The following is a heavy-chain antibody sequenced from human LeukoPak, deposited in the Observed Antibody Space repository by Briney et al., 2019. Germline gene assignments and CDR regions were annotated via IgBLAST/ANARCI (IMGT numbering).Heavy chain of an antibody. CDR2: ISWNSGSI. Sequence: GGSLRLSCAASGFTFSTSAMSWVRQAPGKGLEWVSGISWNSGSIVYADSVKGRFTISRDNAKNSLYLQMNSLRADDMALYYCAKGASGYSSGWYSFDPWGQGTLVTVSS. J-gene: IGHJ5*02. CDR1: GFTFSTSA. CDR3: AKGASGYSSGWYSFDP. V-gene: IGHV3-9*03. D-gene: IGHD6-19*01.